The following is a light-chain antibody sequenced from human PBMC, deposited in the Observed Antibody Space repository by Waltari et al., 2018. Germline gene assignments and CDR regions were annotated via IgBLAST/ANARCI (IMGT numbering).Light chain of an antibody. CDR3: QQYNSYSLLT. J-gene: IGKJ4*01. Sequence: DIRMTQSPSTLSASAGDRVIITCRASQSISKWLAWYQQKPGKAPKLLIYEASTLQSGVPSRSSGTGSGTDFTLTISSLQPDDFATYYCQQYNSYSLLTFGGGTKVEIK. V-gene: IGKV1-5*03. CDR2: EAS. CDR1: QSISKW.